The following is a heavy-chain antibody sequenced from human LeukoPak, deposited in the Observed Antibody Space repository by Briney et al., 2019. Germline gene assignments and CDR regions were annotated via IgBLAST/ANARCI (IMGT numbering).Heavy chain of an antibody. CDR2: IYSAGTT. J-gene: IGHJ4*02. CDR3: ARGDDYGGAWYYFDC. V-gene: IGHV3-53*01. Sequence: PGGSLRLSCAASGFTVSRNYYMNWVRQAPGKGLEWVSVIYSAGTTYYADSVKGRFTISRDNSKNTVYLQMSSLRAEDSAVYYCARGDDYGGAWYYFDCWGQGTLVTVSS. CDR1: GFTVSRNY. D-gene: IGHD4-23*01.